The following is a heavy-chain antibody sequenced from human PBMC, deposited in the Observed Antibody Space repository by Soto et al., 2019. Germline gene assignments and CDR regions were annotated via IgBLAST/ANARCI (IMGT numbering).Heavy chain of an antibody. V-gene: IGHV4-61*01. D-gene: IGHD6-25*01. J-gene: IGHJ4*02. Sequence: SETLSLTCTVSGGSVSSGSYYWSWIRQPPGKGLEWIGYIYYSGSTNYNPSLKSRVTISVDTSKNQFSLKLSSVTAADTAVYYCARTCGSTNDYWGRGTLVTVSS. CDR2: IYYSGST. CDR1: GGSVSSGSYY. CDR3: ARTCGSTNDY.